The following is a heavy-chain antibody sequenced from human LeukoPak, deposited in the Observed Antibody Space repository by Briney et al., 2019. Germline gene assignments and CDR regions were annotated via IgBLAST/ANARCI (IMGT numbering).Heavy chain of an antibody. J-gene: IGHJ6*02. D-gene: IGHD2-2*01. CDR3: ARDRADCSSTSCYAHDMDV. Sequence: LSITSPAAGGSISSYYWSWIRQPPGKGLEWIVYFYYSRSTNYNHSLKSRVTISVDTSKNQFSLKLSSVTAADTAVYYCARDRADCSSTSCYAHDMDVWGQGTTVTVSS. V-gene: IGHV4-59*01. CDR2: FYYSRST. CDR1: GGSISSYY.